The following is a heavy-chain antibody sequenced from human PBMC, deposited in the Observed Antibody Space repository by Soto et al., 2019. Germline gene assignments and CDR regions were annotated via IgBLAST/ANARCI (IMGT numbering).Heavy chain of an antibody. D-gene: IGHD2-15*01. V-gene: IGHV3-23*01. CDR2: ISGSGGST. Sequence: GGSLRLSCAASGFTFSSYAMSWVRQAPGKGLEWVSAISGSGGSTYYADSVKGRFTISRDNSKNTLYLQMNSLRAEDTAVYYCAREYCSGGSCYKSDYWGQGTLVTVSS. CDR3: AREYCSGGSCYKSDY. CDR1: GFTFSSYA. J-gene: IGHJ4*02.